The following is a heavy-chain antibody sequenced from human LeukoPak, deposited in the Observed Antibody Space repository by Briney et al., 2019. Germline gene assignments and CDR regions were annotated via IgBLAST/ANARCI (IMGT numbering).Heavy chain of an antibody. J-gene: IGHJ4*02. CDR1: GFTFSVYG. CDR2: AKSDGSDR. V-gene: IGHV3-7*01. D-gene: IGHD3-10*01. Sequence: GGSLRLSCAASGFTFSVYGMRWVRRAPGKGLEGVAIAKSDGSDRHYVDCVKGRFTISRDNGKNALYLQMNSLRAEDTAVYYCARVQSWFGELLNYWGQGPLVTVSS. CDR3: ARVQSWFGELLNY.